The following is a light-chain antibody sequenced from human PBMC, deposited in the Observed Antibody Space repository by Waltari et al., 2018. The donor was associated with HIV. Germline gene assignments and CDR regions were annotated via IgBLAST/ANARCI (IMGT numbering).Light chain of an antibody. CDR3: YSAGDHDVV. CDR1: ILATKY. J-gene: IGLJ2*01. Sequence: SYELTQPSSVSVSPGQTASITCSGDILATKYGRWFQQKPGQAPVVVIYEDIERPSGIPERFSGSSSGTTVTLTITGAHVEDDADYYCYSAGDHDVVFGGGTKLTVL. V-gene: IGLV3-27*01. CDR2: EDI.